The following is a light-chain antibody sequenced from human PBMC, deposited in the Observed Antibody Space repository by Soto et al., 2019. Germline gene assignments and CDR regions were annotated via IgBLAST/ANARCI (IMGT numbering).Light chain of an antibody. CDR3: QQRSNWPPIT. Sequence: EVVMTQSTATLSVSPGEGATLSCISIQGICDTLAWYQQKPGQAPRLLIYDASNRATGIPARFSGSGSGTDFTLTISSLEPEDFAVYYCQQRSNWPPITFGQVTLLEIK. J-gene: IGKJ5*01. CDR2: DAS. V-gene: IGKV3-11*01. CDR1: QGICDT.